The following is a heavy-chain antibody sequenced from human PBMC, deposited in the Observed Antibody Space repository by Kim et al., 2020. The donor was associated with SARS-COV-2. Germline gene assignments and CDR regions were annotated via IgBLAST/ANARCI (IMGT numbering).Heavy chain of an antibody. J-gene: IGHJ3*02. CDR3: ARRGVAGELSNAFDI. Sequence: GESLKISCKGSDSRFSSHWIAWVRQTPGKGLEWVGIIYIGDSDTRDSPSFQGQVTMSVDRSIKTAYLHLDNLRASDSGIYFCARRGVAGELSNAFDIWGQGTMVTVSS. D-gene: IGHD3-10*01. CDR1: DSRFSSHW. V-gene: IGHV5-51*01. CDR2: IYIGDSDT.